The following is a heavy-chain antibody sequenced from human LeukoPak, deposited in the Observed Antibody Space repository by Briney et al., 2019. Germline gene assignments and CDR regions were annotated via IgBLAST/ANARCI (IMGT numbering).Heavy chain of an antibody. CDR3: ASLIAARSWYYFDY. Sequence: SVKVSCKASGGTFSSYAISWVRQAPGEGLAWMGRIIPILGIANYAQKFQGRVTITADKSTSTAYMELSSLRSEDTAVYYCASLIAARSWYYFDYWGQGTLVTVSS. J-gene: IGHJ4*02. D-gene: IGHD6-6*01. V-gene: IGHV1-69*04. CDR1: GGTFSSYA. CDR2: IIPILGIA.